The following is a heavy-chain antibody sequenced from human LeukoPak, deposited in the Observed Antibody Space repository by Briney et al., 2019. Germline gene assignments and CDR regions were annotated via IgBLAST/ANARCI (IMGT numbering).Heavy chain of an antibody. D-gene: IGHD6-19*01. J-gene: IGHJ4*02. CDR3: ARDDTGYSSGWSKDFDY. CDR1: GGSISSGSYY. CDR2: IYTSGST. V-gene: IGHV4-61*02. Sequence: RPSQTLSLTCTVSGGSISSGSYYWSWIRQPAGKGLEWIGRIYTSGSTNYNPSLKSRVTISIDTSKNHFSLKLSSVTAADTAVYYCARDDTGYSSGWSKDFDYWGQGTLVTVSS.